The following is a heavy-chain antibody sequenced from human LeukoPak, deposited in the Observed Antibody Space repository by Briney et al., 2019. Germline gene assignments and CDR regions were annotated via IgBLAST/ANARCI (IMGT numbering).Heavy chain of an antibody. Sequence: GESLKISCNGSGFTFTTYSYAWVRQLPGKGLEWMGVIYAGDSSTRHSPSLQGQVTISVDKSISTAYLQWSSLKAPDSAIYYCARHSCYDSWGQGTLVTVSS. CDR1: GFTFTTYS. D-gene: IGHD3-16*01. CDR2: IYAGDSST. CDR3: ARHSCYDS. J-gene: IGHJ4*02. V-gene: IGHV5-51*01.